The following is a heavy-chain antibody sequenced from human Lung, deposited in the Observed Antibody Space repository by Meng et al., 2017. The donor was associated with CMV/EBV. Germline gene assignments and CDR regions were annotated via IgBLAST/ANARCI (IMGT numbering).Heavy chain of an antibody. J-gene: IGHJ3*01. V-gene: IGHV3-30*01. D-gene: IGHD2-21*01. CDR3: AKEFPNNAFDV. CDR2: ISYDGSNK. CDR1: GFIFSDFA. Sequence: SCPASGFIFSDFAMHWVRQAPGKGLEWVAVISYDGSNKYYADSVKGRFTISRDNSKNTLYLQMNSLRPEDTAVYYCAKEFPNNAFDVWGQGKMVTVSS.